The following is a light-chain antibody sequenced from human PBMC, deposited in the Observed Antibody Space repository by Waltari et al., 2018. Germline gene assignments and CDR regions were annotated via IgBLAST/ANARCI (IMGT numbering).Light chain of an antibody. V-gene: IGLV2-23*02. CDR1: SRDVGGYNF. Sequence: QSALTQPASVSGSPGQSITISCTGSSRDVGGYNFVSWYQQHPGKAPKLLIYEVIKRPSGVSIRFSGPKSGNTASLTISGLQAEDEADYYCCSYIGRALFGGGTKLTVL. CDR2: EVI. J-gene: IGLJ2*01. CDR3: CSYIGRAL.